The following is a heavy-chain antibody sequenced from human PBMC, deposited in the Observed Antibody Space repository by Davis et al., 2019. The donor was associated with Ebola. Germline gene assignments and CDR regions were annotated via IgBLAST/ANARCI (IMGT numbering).Heavy chain of an antibody. CDR3: ARGVRGYFDY. CDR2: IFYSGST. V-gene: IGHV4-59*01. D-gene: IGHD3-16*01. CDR1: GSSITNYY. Sequence: PSETLTLPWTVSGSSITNYYWSWIRQPPGKGLEWIGYIFYSGSTNYNPSLKSRVTISVDTSKNQFSLKLSSVTAADTAVYYCARGVRGYFDYWGQGTLVTVSS. J-gene: IGHJ4*02.